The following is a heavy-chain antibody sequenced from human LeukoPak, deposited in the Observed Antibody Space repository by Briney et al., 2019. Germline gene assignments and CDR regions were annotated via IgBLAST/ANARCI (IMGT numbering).Heavy chain of an antibody. Sequence: SETLSLTCTVSGGSISSSSYYWGWIRQPPGKGLEWIGSIYYSGSTYYNPSLKSRVTISVDTSKNQFSLKLSSVTAADTAVYYCARAIRFGELYYFDYWGQGTLVTVS. D-gene: IGHD3-10*01. J-gene: IGHJ4*02. CDR3: ARAIRFGELYYFDY. CDR2: IYYSGST. V-gene: IGHV4-39*07. CDR1: GGSISSSSYY.